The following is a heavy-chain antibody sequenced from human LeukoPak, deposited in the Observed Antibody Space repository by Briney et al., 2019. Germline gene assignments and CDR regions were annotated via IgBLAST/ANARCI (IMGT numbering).Heavy chain of an antibody. CDR3: AGSTTWIQPYRFFDY. Sequence: PSQTLSLTCTDSGGSISSGSYYWSWIRQPAGKGLEWIGRIYTSGSTNYNPSLKSRVTISVDTSKNQFSLKLSSVTAADTAVYYCAGSTTWIQPYRFFDYWGQGTLVTVSS. V-gene: IGHV4-61*02. J-gene: IGHJ4*02. CDR1: GGSISSGSYY. D-gene: IGHD5-18*01. CDR2: IYTSGST.